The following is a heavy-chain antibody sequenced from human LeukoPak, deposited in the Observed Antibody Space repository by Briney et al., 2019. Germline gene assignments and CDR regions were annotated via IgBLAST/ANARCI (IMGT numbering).Heavy chain of an antibody. Sequence: GRSLRLSCAASGFTFSSYAMSWVRQAPGKGPEWVSTISIDGGRTYYADSVKGRFTVSRDTSKNTLYLQMNSLRAEDTAVYYCARKGTGSSRYQNMDVWGKGTTVTVSS. J-gene: IGHJ6*03. CDR1: GFTFSSYA. D-gene: IGHD6-25*01. CDR3: ARKGTGSSRYQNMDV. CDR2: ISIDGGRT. V-gene: IGHV3-23*01.